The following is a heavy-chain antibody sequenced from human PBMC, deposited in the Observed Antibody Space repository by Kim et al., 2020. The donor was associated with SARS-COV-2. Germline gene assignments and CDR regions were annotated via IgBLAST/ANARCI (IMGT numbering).Heavy chain of an antibody. Sequence: GTTGYAAPVKGRFTISRDDSKNTLYLQMNSLKTEDTAVYYCTTVELTDDYWGQGTLVTVSS. J-gene: IGHJ4*02. V-gene: IGHV3-15*01. D-gene: IGHD1-26*01. CDR3: TTVELTDDY. CDR2: GTT.